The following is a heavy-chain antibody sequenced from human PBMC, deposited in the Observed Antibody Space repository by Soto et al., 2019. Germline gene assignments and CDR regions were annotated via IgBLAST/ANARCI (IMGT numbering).Heavy chain of an antibody. V-gene: IGHV4-31*03. CDR1: GDSINNGGYY. D-gene: IGHD1-7*01. CDR3: ARQKASGTFTYYFDN. Sequence: SETLSLTCSVSGDSINNGGYYWAWIRQYPGKGLEWIGYIYYSGSTHHNPSLESRDTISLDTSKNQFSLILSSVTAADTAVYYCARQKASGTFTYYFDNWGQGTLVTVSS. J-gene: IGHJ4*02. CDR2: IYYSGST.